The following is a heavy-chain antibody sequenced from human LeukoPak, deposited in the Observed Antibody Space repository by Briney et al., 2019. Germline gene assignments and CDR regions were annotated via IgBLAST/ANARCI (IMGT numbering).Heavy chain of an antibody. CDR1: GGSISSYY. V-gene: IGHV4-59*01. D-gene: IGHD2-2*01. J-gene: IGHJ5*02. Sequence: PSETLSLTCTVSGGSISSYYWSWIRLPPGKGLEWIGFISYSGSTNYNPSLRSRVTISLDTSKNQFSLHLSSVTGADTAVYYCARDVGYCSSTSCYPGGWFDPWGQGTLVTVSS. CDR2: ISYSGST. CDR3: ARDVGYCSSTSCYPGGWFDP.